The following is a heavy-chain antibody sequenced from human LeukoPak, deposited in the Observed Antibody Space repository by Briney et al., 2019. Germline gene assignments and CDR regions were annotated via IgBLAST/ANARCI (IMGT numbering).Heavy chain of an antibody. Sequence: ASVKVSCKASGYTFTSYDINWVRQATGQGLEWMGWMNPNSGNTDYAQKFQGRVTMTRNTSISTAYMELSSLRSEDTAVYYCARDLGCSSTSCYPDGFDPWGQGTLVTVSS. CDR1: GYTFTSYD. J-gene: IGHJ5*02. CDR2: MNPNSGNT. CDR3: ARDLGCSSTSCYPDGFDP. D-gene: IGHD2-2*01. V-gene: IGHV1-8*01.